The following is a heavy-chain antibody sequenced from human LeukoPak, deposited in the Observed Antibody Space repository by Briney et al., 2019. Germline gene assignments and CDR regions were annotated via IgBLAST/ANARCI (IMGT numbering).Heavy chain of an antibody. CDR3: PTGIYDSSGYYDY. V-gene: IGHV3-30-3*01. J-gene: IGHJ4*02. D-gene: IGHD3-22*01. Sequence: GGSLRLSCAASGFTFSSYAMHWVRQAPGKGLEWVAVISYDGSNKYYADSVKGRFTISRDNSKNTLYLQMNSLRAEDMAVYYCPTGIYDSSGYYDYWGQGTLVTVSS. CDR1: GFTFSSYA. CDR2: ISYDGSNK.